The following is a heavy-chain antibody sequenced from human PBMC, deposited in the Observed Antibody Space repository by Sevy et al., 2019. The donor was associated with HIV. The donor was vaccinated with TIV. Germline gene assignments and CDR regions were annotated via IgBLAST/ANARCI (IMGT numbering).Heavy chain of an antibody. CDR2: IVCSGNTI. D-gene: IGHD6-13*01. CDR1: GFTFSDYY. J-gene: IGHJ4*02. CDR3: ARTRFPLEQPERDGYFDY. Sequence: GESLKISCAASGFTFSDYYMSWIRQAPGKGLGWVSYIVCSGNTIYYADSVKGRFTISRDNAKNSRYLQMNSLRAEDTAVYYCARTRFPLEQPERDGYFDYWGQGTLVTVSS. V-gene: IGHV3-11*01.